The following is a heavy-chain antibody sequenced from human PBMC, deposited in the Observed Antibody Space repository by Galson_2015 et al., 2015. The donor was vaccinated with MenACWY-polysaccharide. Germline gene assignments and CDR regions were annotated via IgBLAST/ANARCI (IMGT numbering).Heavy chain of an antibody. CDR1: GYTFTSYY. CDR2: SNPSGGST. D-gene: IGHD3-10*02. CDR3: ARVVLSDYGMDV. Sequence: SVKVSCKASGYTFTSYYMHWVRQAPGQGLEWMGISNPSGGSTSYAQKFQGRVTMTRNTSTSKVCMELSSLRSDDTAVYYCARVVLSDYGMDVWGQGTTVTVSS. V-gene: IGHV1-46*01. J-gene: IGHJ6*02.